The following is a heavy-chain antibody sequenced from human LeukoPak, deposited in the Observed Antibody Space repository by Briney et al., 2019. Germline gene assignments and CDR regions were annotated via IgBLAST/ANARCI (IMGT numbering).Heavy chain of an antibody. CDR3: AREGEAPGYFDY. CDR1: GGSISSGYY. D-gene: IGHD3-16*01. J-gene: IGHJ4*02. CDR2: IYHSGST. Sequence: SETLSLTCTVSGGSISSGYYWGWIRQPPGKGLEWIGSIYHSGSTYYNPSLKSRVTISVDTSKNQFSLKLSSVTAADTAVYYCAREGEAPGYFDYWGQGTLVTVSS. V-gene: IGHV4-38-2*02.